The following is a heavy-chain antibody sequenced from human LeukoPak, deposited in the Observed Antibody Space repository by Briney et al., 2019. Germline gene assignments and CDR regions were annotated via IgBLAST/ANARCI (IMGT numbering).Heavy chain of an antibody. CDR3: AKVLGHDSDGYYYYGLHV. Sequence: PGGSLRLSCAASGFTFSNFPMTWVRRATGKGLQSFASISGSGADTYYTDSVKGRFTISRDNLNNTVYLQMNSLRAEDTAVYYCAKVLGHDSDGYYYYGLHVWGQGTTVTVSS. CDR2: ISGSGADT. CDR1: GFTFSNFP. J-gene: IGHJ6*02. V-gene: IGHV3-23*01. D-gene: IGHD3-22*01.